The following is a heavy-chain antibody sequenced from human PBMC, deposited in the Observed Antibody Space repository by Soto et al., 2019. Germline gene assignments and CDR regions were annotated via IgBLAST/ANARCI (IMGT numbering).Heavy chain of an antibody. D-gene: IGHD6-6*01. CDR1: GFSCSSYS. CDR2: ISSSSFSI. V-gene: IGHV3-21*01. Sequence: GGSLRLSCAASGFSCSSYSMNWVRQAPGKRLEWVSSISSSSFSINYADSVKGRFSISRDNAQNSLHLQMNNLRAEDTAVYYFSKYDSSNLYLNDVWGRRSSVTGSS. CDR3: SKYDSSNLYLNDV. J-gene: IGHJ6*02.